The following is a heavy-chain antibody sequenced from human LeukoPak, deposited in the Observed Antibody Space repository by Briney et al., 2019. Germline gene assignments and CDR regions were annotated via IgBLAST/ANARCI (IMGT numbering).Heavy chain of an antibody. Sequence: ASVKVSCKASGYTFTGYYIHWVRQAPGQGLEWMGWINPNSGGTNYAQKFQGRVTMTRDTSISTAYMELSRLTSDDTAVYYCARDPRAPGQPPFDYWGQGTLVTVSS. J-gene: IGHJ4*02. CDR3: ARDPRAPGQPPFDY. CDR2: INPNSGGT. D-gene: IGHD4/OR15-4a*01. V-gene: IGHV1-2*02. CDR1: GYTFTGYY.